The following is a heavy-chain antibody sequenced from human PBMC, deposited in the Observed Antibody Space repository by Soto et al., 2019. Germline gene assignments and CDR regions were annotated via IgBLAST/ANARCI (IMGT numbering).Heavy chain of an antibody. CDR3: ARDFEY. CDR2: INGDGSST. V-gene: IGHV3-74*01. CDR1: GFTFSTFW. J-gene: IGHJ4*02. Sequence: EVPLVESGGGLVQPGGSLRLSCEASGFTFSTFWMHWVRQAPGKGLVWVSRINGDGSSTYYADSVRGRVTISRDNAKNTLYLQLNSLRPEDTAVYYCARDFEYWGQGTLVTVSS.